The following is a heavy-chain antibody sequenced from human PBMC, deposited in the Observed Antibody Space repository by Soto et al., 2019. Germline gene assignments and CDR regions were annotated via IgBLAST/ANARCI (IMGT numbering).Heavy chain of an antibody. CDR1: GGSISSSNW. D-gene: IGHD6-6*01. J-gene: IGHJ4*02. CDR3: ARVTGTYSSSSHDY. Sequence: SETLSLTCAGSGGSISSSNWWSWVRQPPGKGLEWIGEIYHSGSTNYNPSLKSRVTISVDKSKNQFSLKLSSVTAADTAVYYCARVTGTYSSSSHDYWGQGTLVTVSS. CDR2: IYHSGST. V-gene: IGHV4-4*02.